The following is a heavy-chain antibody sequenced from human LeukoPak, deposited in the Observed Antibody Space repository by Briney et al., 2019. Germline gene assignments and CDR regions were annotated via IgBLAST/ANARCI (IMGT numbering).Heavy chain of an antibody. D-gene: IGHD3-22*01. CDR1: GGTFSSYA. CDR3: ARYRFWHSNDSSGYSPPLGGFFP. V-gene: IGHV1-69*01. Sequence: EASVKVSCKASGGTFSSYAIRWVRQAPGQGLEWMEGIIPIFGTANYAQKLQGRVTITADESTSTAYMELSSLRSEYTAVYYCARYRFWHSNDSSGYSPPLGGFFPCGQGTLVTVSS. CDR2: IIPIFGTA. J-gene: IGHJ5*02.